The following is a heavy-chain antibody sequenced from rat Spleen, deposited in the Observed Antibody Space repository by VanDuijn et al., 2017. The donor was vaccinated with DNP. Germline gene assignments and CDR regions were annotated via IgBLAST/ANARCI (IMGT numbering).Heavy chain of an antibody. CDR2: IWTGGST. D-gene: IGHD1-3*01. CDR1: GLSLTSYN. CDR3: ARSLATVAPTGAMDA. J-gene: IGHJ4*01. Sequence: QVQLRESGPGLVQPSQTLSLTCTVAGLSLTSYNVHWVRQPTGRGLEWMGIIWTGGSTDYNSALKSRLSISRDTSKSQVFLKMNRVQTDDTAMYFCARSLATVAPTGAMDAWGQGTSVTVSS. V-gene: IGHV2-30*01.